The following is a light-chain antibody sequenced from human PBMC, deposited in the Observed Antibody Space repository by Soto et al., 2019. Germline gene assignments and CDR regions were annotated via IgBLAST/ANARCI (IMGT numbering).Light chain of an antibody. CDR3: QSYDSSLSGPV. Sequence: QSVLTQPPSVSGAPGQRVTISCTGSSSNIGAGYDVHWYQQLPGTAPKLLIYGNSNRPSGVPDRFSGSNSGTSASLAITGLQAEDEADYYCQSYDSSLSGPVFGGGTQLTVL. CDR2: GNS. V-gene: IGLV1-40*01. J-gene: IGLJ2*01. CDR1: SSNIGAGYD.